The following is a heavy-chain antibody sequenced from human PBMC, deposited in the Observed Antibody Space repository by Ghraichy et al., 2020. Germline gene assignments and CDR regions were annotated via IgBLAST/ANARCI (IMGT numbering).Heavy chain of an antibody. J-gene: IGHJ4*02. CDR2: IHVSGST. CDR3: AGHDIAVAGTPY. V-gene: IGHV4-59*08. CDR1: GGSISTYY. Sequence: SETLSLTCTVSGGSISTYYWSWIRQPPGKGLEWIGYIHVSGSTNYNPSLKSRLTMSLDTSKNQFYLKLSSVTAADTAIYYCAGHDIAVAGTPYWGQGTLVTVSS. D-gene: IGHD6-19*01.